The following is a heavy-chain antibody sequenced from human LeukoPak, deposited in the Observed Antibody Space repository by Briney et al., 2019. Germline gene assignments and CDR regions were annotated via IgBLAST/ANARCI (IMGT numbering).Heavy chain of an antibody. D-gene: IGHD3-10*01. CDR2: IYYSGST. CDR1: GGSISSYY. J-gene: IGHJ5*02. CDR3: ARAKLLWFGDVAWFDP. Sequence: SETLSLTCTVSGGSISSYYWSWIRQPPGKGLEWIGYIYYSGSTNYNPSLKSRVTISVDTSKNQFSLKLSSVTAADTAVYYCARAKLLWFGDVAWFDPWGQGTLVTVSS. V-gene: IGHV4-59*01.